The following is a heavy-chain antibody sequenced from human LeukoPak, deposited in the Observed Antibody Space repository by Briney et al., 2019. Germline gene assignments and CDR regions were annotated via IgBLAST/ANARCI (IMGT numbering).Heavy chain of an antibody. V-gene: IGHV4-39*07. CDR1: GGSISSSSYY. CDR2: IHYSGST. J-gene: IGHJ3*02. CDR3: ARDQTTTYYYQSSGYHDAFDI. Sequence: PSETLSLTCTVSGGSISSSSYYWGWIRQAPGKGLGWIGSIHYSGSTYYNPSLKSRVTISVDTSKNEFSLKLSSVTAADTAVYYCARDQTTTYYYQSSGYHDAFDIWGQGTMVTVSS. D-gene: IGHD3-22*01.